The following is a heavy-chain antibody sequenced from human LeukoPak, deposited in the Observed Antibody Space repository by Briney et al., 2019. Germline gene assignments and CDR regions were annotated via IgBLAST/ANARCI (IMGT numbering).Heavy chain of an antibody. CDR2: ISGSGGDT. J-gene: IGHJ4*02. D-gene: IGHD1-26*01. CDR1: GFTFNSYA. Sequence: GGSLRLSCAASGFTFNSYAMIWVRQAPGKGLEWVSGISGSGGDTHYAESVKGRFTTSRDNSKNTLYLQMNSLRAGDTAVYYCASGERGFDYWGQGTLVTVSS. V-gene: IGHV3-23*01. CDR3: ASGERGFDY.